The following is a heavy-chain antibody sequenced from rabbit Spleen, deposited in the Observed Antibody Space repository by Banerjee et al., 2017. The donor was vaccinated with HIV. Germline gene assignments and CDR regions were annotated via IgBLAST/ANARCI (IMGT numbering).Heavy chain of an antibody. CDR3: VRDQAGYAGYGPYYFNL. CDR2: ILINGGTI. J-gene: IGHJ4*01. V-gene: IGHV1S40*01. CDR1: GIDFSSYYY. Sequence: QSLEESGGDLVKPGASLTLSCKASGIDFSSYYYMCWVRQAPGKGLEWIGCILINGGTIYYASWAKGRFTISKTSSTTVTLQMTSLTAADTATYFCVRDQAGYAGYGPYYFNLWGQGTLVTVS. D-gene: IGHD7-1*01.